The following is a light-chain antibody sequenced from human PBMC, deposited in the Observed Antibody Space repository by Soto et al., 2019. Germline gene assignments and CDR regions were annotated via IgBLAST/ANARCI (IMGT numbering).Light chain of an antibody. CDR2: GAS. Sequence: EIVLTQSPGTLSLSPGERATLSCRASQSVSSSYLAWYQQKPGQAPRHLIYGASIRAIGIPDRFSGSGSGTDFTLTISRLEPEDFAVYYCQQYGSSPWTFGQGTKVEIK. CDR3: QQYGSSPWT. CDR1: QSVSSSY. J-gene: IGKJ1*01. V-gene: IGKV3-20*01.